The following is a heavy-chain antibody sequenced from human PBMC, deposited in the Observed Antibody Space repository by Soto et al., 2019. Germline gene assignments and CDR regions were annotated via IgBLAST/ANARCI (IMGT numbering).Heavy chain of an antibody. J-gene: IGHJ5*02. CDR3: ARIVVVVAAKDGYWFDP. V-gene: IGHV4-59*01. D-gene: IGHD2-15*01. CDR1: GGSISSYY. CDR2: IYYSGST. Sequence: SETLSLTCTVSGGSISSYYWSWIRQPPGKGLEWIGYIYYSGSTNHNPSLKSRVTISVDTSKNQFSLKLSSVTAADTAVYYCARIVVVVAAKDGYWFDPWGQGTLVTVSS.